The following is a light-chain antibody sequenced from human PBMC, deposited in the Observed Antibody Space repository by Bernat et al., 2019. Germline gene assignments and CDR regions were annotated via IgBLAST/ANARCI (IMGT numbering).Light chain of an antibody. CDR3: QQYGSSLPYT. V-gene: IGKV3-20*01. CDR1: QSVTSNY. Sequence: EIVLTQSPGTLSLSPGQRATLSCRASQSVTSNYLAWYQQKPGQAPRLLTHGASIRATAIPDRFSGGGSGTDFNLTVSRLEPEDFAVYYCQQYGSSLPYTFGQGTKLEIK. J-gene: IGKJ2*01. CDR2: GAS.